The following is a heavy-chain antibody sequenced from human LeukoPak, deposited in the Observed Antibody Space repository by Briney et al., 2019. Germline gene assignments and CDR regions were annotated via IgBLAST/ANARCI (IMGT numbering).Heavy chain of an antibody. Sequence: PGGSLRLSCAASGFTFSSYSMNWVRQAPGKGLEWVSYISSSSSTIYYADSVKGRFTISRGNAKNSLYLQMNSLRAEDTAVYYRARDGGPITMVRGVTPNQFDYWGQGTLVTVSS. V-gene: IGHV3-48*01. CDR3: ARDGGPITMVRGVTPNQFDY. CDR1: GFTFSSYS. CDR2: ISSSSSTI. D-gene: IGHD3-10*01. J-gene: IGHJ4*02.